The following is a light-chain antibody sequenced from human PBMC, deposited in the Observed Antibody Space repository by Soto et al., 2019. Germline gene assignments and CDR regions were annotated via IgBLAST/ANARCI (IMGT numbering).Light chain of an antibody. J-gene: IGKJ4*01. CDR1: QSVLYSSNNKNY. CDR2: WAS. V-gene: IGKV4-1*01. CDR3: QQYYSTPPT. Sequence: DIVMTQSPDSLAVSLAESATINCKSSQSVLYSSNNKNYLAWYQQKPGQPPKLLIYWASTRESGVPDRFSGSGSGTDFTLTISSLQAEDVAVYYCQQYYSTPPTFGGGTKVEIK.